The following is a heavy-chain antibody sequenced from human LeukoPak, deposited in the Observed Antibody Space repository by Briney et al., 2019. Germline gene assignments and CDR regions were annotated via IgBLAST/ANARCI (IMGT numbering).Heavy chain of an antibody. Sequence: PSETLSLTCTVSGGSISSYYWSWIRQPPGKGLEWIGYIYTRGSTNYNPSLKSRVTISVDTSKNQFSLKLSSVTAADTAVYYCAGTTYYDFWSGYYKVGTYYYYYYMDVWGKGTTVTVSS. CDR2: IYTRGST. V-gene: IGHV4-4*09. J-gene: IGHJ6*03. CDR3: AGTTYYDFWSGYYKVGTYYYYYYMDV. CDR1: GGSISSYY. D-gene: IGHD3-3*01.